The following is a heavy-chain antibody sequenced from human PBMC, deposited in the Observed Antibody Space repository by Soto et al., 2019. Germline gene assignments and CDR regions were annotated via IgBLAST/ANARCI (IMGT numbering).Heavy chain of an antibody. CDR1: GFTFDDYA. Sequence: GGSLRLSCAASGFTFDDYAMHWVRQAPGKGLEWVSGISWNSGSIGYADSVKGRFTISRDNAKNSLYLQMNSLRAEDTALYYCAKSPSFWRGIDFDYWGQGTLVTVSS. CDR2: ISWNSGSI. V-gene: IGHV3-9*01. J-gene: IGHJ4*02. D-gene: IGHD3-3*01. CDR3: AKSPSFWRGIDFDY.